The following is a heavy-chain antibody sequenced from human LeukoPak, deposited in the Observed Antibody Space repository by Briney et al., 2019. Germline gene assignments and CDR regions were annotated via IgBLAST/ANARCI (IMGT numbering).Heavy chain of an antibody. CDR1: GFTFSSYA. J-gene: IGHJ5*02. D-gene: IGHD6-13*01. CDR3: AKSGIAAAGPRPFDP. V-gene: IGHV3-23*01. CDR2: ISGSGGST. Sequence: GGSLRLSCAASGFTFSSYAMSWVRLAPGKGLEWVSAISGSGGSTYYADSVKGRFTISRDNSKNTLYLQMNSLRAEDTAVYYCAKSGIAAAGPRPFDPWGQGTLVTVSS.